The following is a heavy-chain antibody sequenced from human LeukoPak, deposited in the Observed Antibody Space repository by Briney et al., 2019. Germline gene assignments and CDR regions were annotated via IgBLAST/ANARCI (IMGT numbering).Heavy chain of an antibody. D-gene: IGHD3-22*01. J-gene: IGHJ4*02. V-gene: IGHV3-23*01. Sequence: GGSLTLSCAASGFTFSTYAMSWVRQAPGKGLEWVSSISNSGGSTYYADSVKGRFTFSRDNSKNTLVLQMNSLRAEDTAVYYCTTYYYDSSGYYYPYYFDYWGQGTLVTVSS. CDR2: ISNSGGST. CDR3: TTYYYDSSGYYYPYYFDY. CDR1: GFTFSTYA.